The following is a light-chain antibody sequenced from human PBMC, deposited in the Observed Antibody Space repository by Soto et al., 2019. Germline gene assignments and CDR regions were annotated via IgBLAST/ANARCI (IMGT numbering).Light chain of an antibody. CDR2: EVT. V-gene: IGLV2-14*01. J-gene: IGLJ1*01. CDR1: SGVIGSYNR. Sequence: QSVLTQPASVSGCPGQSITISCTGTSGVIGSYNRVSWYQQHPGKAPKLIIYEVTDRPSGVSNRFSGSKSGNTASLTISGLQAEDEAEYYCSSYTNINTRACVFGTGTKVTVL. CDR3: SSYTNINTRACV.